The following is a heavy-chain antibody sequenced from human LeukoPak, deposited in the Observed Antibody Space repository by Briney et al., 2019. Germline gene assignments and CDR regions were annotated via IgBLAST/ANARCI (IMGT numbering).Heavy chain of an antibody. CDR3: AIVVPDA. J-gene: IGHJ5*02. CDR2: INHSGST. CDR1: GGSFSGYY. D-gene: IGHD2-2*01. V-gene: IGHV4-34*01. Sequence: SETLSLTCAVYGGSFSGYYWSWIRQPPGKGLDWIGEINHSGSTNYNPSLKSRVTITVDTSKNQFSLKLSSVTAADTAVYYCAIVVPDAWGQGTLVTVSS.